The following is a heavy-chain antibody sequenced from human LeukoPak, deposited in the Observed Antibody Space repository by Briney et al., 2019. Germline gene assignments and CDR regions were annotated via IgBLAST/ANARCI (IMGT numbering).Heavy chain of an antibody. V-gene: IGHV3-21*01. D-gene: IGHD3-22*01. J-gene: IGHJ3*02. CDR3: ARDPRPQYYYDSSGDAGDFDI. CDR2: ISSSSIYI. CDR1: GFTFSSYS. Sequence: PGGSLRLSCAASGFTFSSYSMNWVRQAPGKGLEWVSSISSSSIYIYYADSVKGRFTISRDTAKNSLYLQMNSLRAEDTAVYYCARDPRPQYYYDSSGDAGDFDIWGQGTMVTVSS.